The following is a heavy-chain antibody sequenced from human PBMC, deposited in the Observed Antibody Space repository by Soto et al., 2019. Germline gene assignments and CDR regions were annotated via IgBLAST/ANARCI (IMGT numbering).Heavy chain of an antibody. Sequence: QVQLVQSGAEVKKPGSSVKVSCKASGGTFSSYTISWVRQAPGQGLEWMGRIIPILGIANYAQKFQGRVXIXXDKSTSTAYMELSSLRSEDTAVYYCARGEGLSFDYWGQGTLVTVSS. D-gene: IGHD2-21*01. V-gene: IGHV1-69*02. J-gene: IGHJ4*02. CDR1: GGTFSSYT. CDR2: IIPILGIA. CDR3: ARGEGLSFDY.